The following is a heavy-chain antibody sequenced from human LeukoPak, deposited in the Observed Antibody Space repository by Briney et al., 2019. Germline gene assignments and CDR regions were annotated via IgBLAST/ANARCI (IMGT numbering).Heavy chain of an antibody. CDR2: INSDGSST. CDR3: AKDYA. J-gene: IGHJ5*02. D-gene: IGHD4-17*01. Sequence: GGPRRPSWAAPGFPLGSYWMHWVGQAPGKGLVWVSHINSDGSSTNYADSVKGRFTISRDNAKNTLYLQMNSLRAEDTAVYYCAKDYAWGQGTLVTVSS. CDR1: GFPLGSYW. V-gene: IGHV3-74*01.